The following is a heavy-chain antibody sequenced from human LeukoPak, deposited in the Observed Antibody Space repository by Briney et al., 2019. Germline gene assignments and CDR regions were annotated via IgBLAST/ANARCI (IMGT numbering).Heavy chain of an antibody. V-gene: IGHV4-39*07. J-gene: IGHJ5*02. D-gene: IGHD1-26*01. CDR1: GDSISSASYY. CDR3: TRIINTGIYGRGWFDR. CDR2: IYYDGSP. Sequence: SETLSLTCSLSGDSISSASYYWGWVRQPPGKCLEWIGSIYYDGSPYYSPSLQGRVTISIDTSKIQFSLQLNAVTAADRAVYCCTRIINTGIYGRGWFDRWGQGTLVTVSS.